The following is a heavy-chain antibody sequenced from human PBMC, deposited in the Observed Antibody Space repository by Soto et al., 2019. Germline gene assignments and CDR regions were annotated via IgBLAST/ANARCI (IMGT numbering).Heavy chain of an antibody. Sequence: GGAPRLSRAAPGFTLWYYGMHWVRPAPGKGLEWVAVRSGDGSNKYYAESVKGRFTISKDTSNNTVYLQMNSLRVEDTAVYYCAKEGISARALNYWGQGTLVTVSS. J-gene: IGHJ4*02. V-gene: IGHV3-30*18. D-gene: IGHD6-6*01. CDR1: GFTLWYYG. CDR3: AKEGISARALNY. CDR2: RSGDGSNK.